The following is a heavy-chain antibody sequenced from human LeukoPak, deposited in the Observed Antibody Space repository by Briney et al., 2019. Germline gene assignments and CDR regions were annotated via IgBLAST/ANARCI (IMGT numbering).Heavy chain of an antibody. D-gene: IGHD1-7*01. CDR2: IRGRPTHT. J-gene: IGHJ5*02. V-gene: IGHV3-23*01. CDR3: AKDVIIGTTGRLDP. CDR1: GCTFRNYA. Sequence: GWALRLSCVACGCTFRNYARSWVRQAPGKGMEWVETIRGRPTHTVYANSAKGRFTISRANSENTMYLQMYSRRAEDTAMYYCAKDVIIGTTGRLDPGGQGTLVTVSS.